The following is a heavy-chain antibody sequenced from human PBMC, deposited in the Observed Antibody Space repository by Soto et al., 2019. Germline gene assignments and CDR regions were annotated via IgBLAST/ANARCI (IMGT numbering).Heavy chain of an antibody. D-gene: IGHD3-9*01. Sequence: EVQLVESGGGLVQPGGSLRLSCAASGFTFSSYSMNWVRQAPGKGLEWVSYISSSSSTIYYADSVKGRFTISRDNAKNSLYLQMNSLRAEDMAVYYCASPLRYFDWDRELWGQGTLVTVSS. J-gene: IGHJ4*02. CDR3: ASPLRYFDWDREL. CDR2: ISSSSSTI. V-gene: IGHV3-48*01. CDR1: GFTFSSYS.